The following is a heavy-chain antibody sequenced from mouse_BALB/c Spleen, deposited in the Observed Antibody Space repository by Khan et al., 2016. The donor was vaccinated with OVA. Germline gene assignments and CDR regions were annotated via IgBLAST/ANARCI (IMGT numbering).Heavy chain of an antibody. Sequence: QIQLVQSGPELKKPGETVKISCKASGHTFTKYGMNWVKQAPGKGLKWMGWINTYTGEPTYADDFNGRFAFSLETSASTAYLQINNLKNEDTATYVCARPPYCSYVVDNWGQGTSVTVSS. CDR2: INTYTGEP. CDR3: ARPPYCSYVVDN. J-gene: IGHJ4*01. D-gene: IGHD2-10*01. CDR1: GHTFTKYG. V-gene: IGHV9-3-1*01.